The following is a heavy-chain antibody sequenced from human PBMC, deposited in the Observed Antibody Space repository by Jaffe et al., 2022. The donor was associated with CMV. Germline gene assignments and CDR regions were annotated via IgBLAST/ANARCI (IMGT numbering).Heavy chain of an antibody. CDR3: AKDDGDSIVGATHINYYYYGMDV. D-gene: IGHD1-26*01. V-gene: IGHV3-23*01. Sequence: EVQLLESGGGLVQPGGSLRLSCAASGFTFSSYAMSWVRQAPGKGLEWVSAISGSGGSTYYADSVKGRFTISRDNSKNTLYLQMNSLRAEDTAVYYCAKDDGDSIVGATHINYYYYGMDVWGQGTTVTVSS. CDR1: GFTFSSYA. CDR2: ISGSGGST. J-gene: IGHJ6*02.